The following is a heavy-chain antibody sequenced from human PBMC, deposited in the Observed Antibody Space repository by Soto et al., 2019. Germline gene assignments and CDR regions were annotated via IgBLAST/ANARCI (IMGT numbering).Heavy chain of an antibody. CDR2: ISAYNGNT. V-gene: IGHV1-18*04. CDR1: GYTFTSYG. D-gene: IGHD3-22*01. Sequence: RASVKVSCKASGYTFTSYGISWVRQAPGQGLEWMGWISAYNGNTNYAQKLQGRVTMTTDTSTSTAYMELRSLRSDDTAVYYCARDYYDSSGYYSPAYYYYGMDVWGQGTTVTVSS. J-gene: IGHJ6*02. CDR3: ARDYYDSSGYYSPAYYYYGMDV.